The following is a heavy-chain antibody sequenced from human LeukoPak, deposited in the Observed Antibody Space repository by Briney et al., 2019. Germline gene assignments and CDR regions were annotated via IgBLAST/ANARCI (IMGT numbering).Heavy chain of an antibody. CDR2: INHSGST. J-gene: IGHJ4*02. D-gene: IGHD4-23*01. Sequence: SETLSLTCAVYGGSFSGYYWSWIRQPPGKGLEWIGEINHSGSTNYNPSLKSRVTISVDTSKNQFSLKLSSVTAADTAVYYCARGLRSRGAWTYGGNFDLGFNYFDYWGQGTLVTVSS. CDR1: GGSFSGYY. CDR3: ARGLRSRGAWTYGGNFDLGFNYFDY. V-gene: IGHV4-34*01.